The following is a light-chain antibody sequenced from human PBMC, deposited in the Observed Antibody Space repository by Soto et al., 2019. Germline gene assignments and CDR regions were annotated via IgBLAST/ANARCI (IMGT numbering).Light chain of an antibody. J-gene: IGKJ1*01. Sequence: DIQLTQSPSFLSASVGDRVTITCRASQGISSYLAWYQQIPGKAPKLLIYAASTLQSGVPSRFSGSGSGTEFTLTISSLQPEDFATYYRQQLNGYPRTFGQGTKVEIK. CDR1: QGISSY. CDR3: QQLNGYPRT. CDR2: AAS. V-gene: IGKV1-9*01.